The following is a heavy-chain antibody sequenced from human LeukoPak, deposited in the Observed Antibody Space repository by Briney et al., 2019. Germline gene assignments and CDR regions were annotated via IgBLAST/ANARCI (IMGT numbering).Heavy chain of an antibody. CDR3: AKGDRYGDYGPYYFDY. CDR1: GFTFDDYA. J-gene: IGHJ4*02. V-gene: IGHV3-9*01. D-gene: IGHD4-17*01. CDR2: ISWNSGSI. Sequence: GGSLRLSCAASGFTFDDYAMHWVRQAPGKGLEWVSGISWNSGSIGYADSVKGRFTISRDNAKNSLYLQMNSLRAEDTALYYCAKGDRYGDYGPYYFDYWGQGTLVTVSS.